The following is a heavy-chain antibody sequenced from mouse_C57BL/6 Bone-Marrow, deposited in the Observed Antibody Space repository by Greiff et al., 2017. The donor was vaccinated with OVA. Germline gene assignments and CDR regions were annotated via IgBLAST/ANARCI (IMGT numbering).Heavy chain of an antibody. Sequence: VQLKQSGAELVKPGASVKLSCTASGFNIKDYYMHWVKQRTEQGLEWIGRIDPEDGDTKYAPKFQGKATITADTSSNTAYLQLRSLTSEDPAVYYCARRGNYYDYRYYAMDYWGQGTSVTVSA. V-gene: IGHV14-2*01. CDR3: ARRGNYYDYRYYAMDY. J-gene: IGHJ4*01. CDR1: GFNIKDYY. CDR2: IDPEDGDT. D-gene: IGHD2-4*01.